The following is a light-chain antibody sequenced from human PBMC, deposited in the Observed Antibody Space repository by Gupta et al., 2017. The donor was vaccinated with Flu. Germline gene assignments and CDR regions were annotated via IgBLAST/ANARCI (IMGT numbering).Light chain of an antibody. CDR2: EVT. CDR1: SSDIGFYNY. V-gene: IGLV2-8*01. J-gene: IGLJ2*01. CDR3: SSYAGTDNFVV. Sequence: VTISCTGTSSDIGFYNYVSWYQQHPGIASKLMIYEVTKRPSGVPDRFSGSKSGNTASLTVSGLQAEDEADYFCSSYAGTDNFVVFGGGIKLTVL.